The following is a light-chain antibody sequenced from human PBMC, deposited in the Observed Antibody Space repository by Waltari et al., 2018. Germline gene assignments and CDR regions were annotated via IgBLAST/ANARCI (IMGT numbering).Light chain of an antibody. J-gene: IGKJ4*01. Sequence: DIQMTQSPSSLSASLGDRVTITCRASQSISNFLNWCQQKPGKAPKLLIYAASSLQGGVPSRFSGSGSGTDFTLTITSLQPDDFGTYFCQQSYTTPLTFGGGTKVEIK. CDR1: QSISNF. CDR2: AAS. V-gene: IGKV1-39*01. CDR3: QQSYTTPLT.